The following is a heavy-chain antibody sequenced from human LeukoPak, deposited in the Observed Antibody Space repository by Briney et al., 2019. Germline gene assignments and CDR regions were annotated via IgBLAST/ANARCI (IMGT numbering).Heavy chain of an antibody. Sequence: GGSLRLSCAASGFTFSSYGMHWVRQAPGKGLEWVAVIWYDGSNKYYADSVKGRFTISRDNSKNTLYLQMNSLRAEDTAVYYCASTKWTDEPFDYWGQGTLVTVSS. V-gene: IGHV3-33*01. CDR3: ASTKWTDEPFDY. CDR1: GFTFSSYG. D-gene: IGHD1-14*01. J-gene: IGHJ4*02. CDR2: IWYDGSNK.